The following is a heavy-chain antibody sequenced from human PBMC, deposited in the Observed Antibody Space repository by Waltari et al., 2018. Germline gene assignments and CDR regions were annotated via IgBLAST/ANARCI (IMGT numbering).Heavy chain of an antibody. Sequence: EVQLVESGGGVRRPGGSLRLSCAASGFNFDDHGMRWVRQAPGEGLEWVSSIKWNGGSTCYADSVRGRFTISRDNAKNSLYLQMNSLRADDTALYYCAREKLMGEYIDYWGQGTLVTVSS. D-gene: IGHD2-15*01. J-gene: IGHJ4*02. CDR1: GFNFDDHG. CDR2: IKWNGGST. CDR3: AREKLMGEYIDY. V-gene: IGHV3-20*04.